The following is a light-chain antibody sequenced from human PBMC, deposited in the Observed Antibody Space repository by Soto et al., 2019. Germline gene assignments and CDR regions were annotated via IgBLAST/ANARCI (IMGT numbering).Light chain of an antibody. CDR1: QSVSSN. J-gene: IGKJ4*01. Sequence: IVLTQTHGTLSLSPGERATLACRASQSVSSNLAWYQQKPGQAPRLLIYGASSRATGIPDRFSGSGSGTDFTLTISRLEPEDFAVYYCQQYGSSPLTFGGGTKVDIK. CDR3: QQYGSSPLT. V-gene: IGKV3-20*01. CDR2: GAS.